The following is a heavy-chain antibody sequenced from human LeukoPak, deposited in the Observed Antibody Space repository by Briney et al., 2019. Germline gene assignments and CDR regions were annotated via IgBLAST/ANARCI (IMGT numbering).Heavy chain of an antibody. Sequence: PSETLSLTCTVSGGSVSRSSKFWGWIRQPPGKGLEWVGYVYHTGTSGYHPSLKSRVAMSLDTSKNQVSLKLRSVTAADTAVYFCTRVVNGGHFDYWGQGTLVTVSS. CDR1: GGSVSRSSKF. CDR2: VYHTGTS. V-gene: IGHV4-61*05. J-gene: IGHJ4*02. D-gene: IGHD2-8*01. CDR3: TRVVNGGHFDY.